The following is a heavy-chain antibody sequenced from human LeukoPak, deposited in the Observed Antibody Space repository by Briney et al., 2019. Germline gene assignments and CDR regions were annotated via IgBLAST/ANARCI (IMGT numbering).Heavy chain of an antibody. CDR1: GITVSSNF. CDR2: MNSGGGT. D-gene: IGHD4-17*01. J-gene: IGHJ4*02. Sequence: PGGSLRLSCAASGITVSSNFMSWVRQAPGKGLEWVSLMNSGGGTYYADSVKGRFAISRDNYKNTLYFRMNGLRADDTAVYYCARAVGDYGRIDYWGQGTLATVSS. CDR3: ARAVGDYGRIDY. V-gene: IGHV3-66*01.